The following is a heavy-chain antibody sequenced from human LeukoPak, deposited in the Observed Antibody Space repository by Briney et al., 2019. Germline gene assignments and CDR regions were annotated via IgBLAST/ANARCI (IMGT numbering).Heavy chain of an antibody. CDR3: AREGGGGSELFDY. J-gene: IGHJ4*02. Sequence: SETLSLTCAVSGYSISSGYYWGWLRQPPRKGLEGIGSIYHSGSTYYNPSLKRRVTISGETSKNQFSLQLSSVAAADTAVYYGAREGGGGSELFDYWGQGTLVTVSS. CDR1: GYSISSGYY. D-gene: IGHD2-15*01. V-gene: IGHV4-38-2*02. CDR2: IYHSGST.